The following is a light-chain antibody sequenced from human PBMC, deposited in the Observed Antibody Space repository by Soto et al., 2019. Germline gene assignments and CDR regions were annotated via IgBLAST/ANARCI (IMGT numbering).Light chain of an antibody. Sequence: DIQMTQSPSTLSASVGDRVTITCRASQNIGTSLAWYQQTPGKAPKLLISDASTLESGVPSRFGGSGSGTEFTLSITSLQPDDFATYYCQRYNTFSGTFGPGTKVDI. CDR1: QNIGTS. CDR2: DAS. J-gene: IGKJ1*01. CDR3: QRYNTFSGT. V-gene: IGKV1-5*01.